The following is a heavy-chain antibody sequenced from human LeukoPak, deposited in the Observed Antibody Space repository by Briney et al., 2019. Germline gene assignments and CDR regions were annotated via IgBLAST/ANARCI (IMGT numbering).Heavy chain of an antibody. CDR1: GGTFSSYA. CDR3: ARVYGSGSFDAFDI. V-gene: IGHV1-69*05. Sequence: SVKVSCEASGGTFSSYAISWVRQAPGQGLEWMGGTIPIFGTANYAQKFQGRVTITTDESTSTAYMELSSLRSEDTAVYYCARVYGSGSFDAFDIWGQGTMVTVSS. D-gene: IGHD3-10*01. CDR2: TIPIFGTA. J-gene: IGHJ3*02.